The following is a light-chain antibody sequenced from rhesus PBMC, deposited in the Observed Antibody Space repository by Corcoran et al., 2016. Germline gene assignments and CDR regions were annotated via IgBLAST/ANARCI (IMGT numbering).Light chain of an antibody. CDR3: QHYYSTPYS. CDR2: EAS. Sequence: DIQMTQSPSSLSASVGDRVTITCRASQGITNDLAWYQQKPGETPKLLIYEASSLKSGIPSRFSGNGSGTDFTLTISSLQSEDFATYYCQHYYSTPYSFGQGTKVEIK. CDR1: QGITND. J-gene: IGKJ2*01. V-gene: IGKV1S17*01.